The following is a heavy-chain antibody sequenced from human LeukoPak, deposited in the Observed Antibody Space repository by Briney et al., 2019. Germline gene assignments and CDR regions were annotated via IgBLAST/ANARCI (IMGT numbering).Heavy chain of an antibody. CDR3: ATPGVRGVIWYFDY. J-gene: IGHJ4*02. V-gene: IGHV1-8*01. Sequence: ASVKVSCKASGYTFTSYDINWVRQATGQGLEWMGWMNPNSGNTGYAQKFQGRVTMTRNTSISTAYMELSSLRSEDTAVYYCATPGVRGVIWYFDYWGQGTLVTVSS. CDR2: MNPNSGNT. D-gene: IGHD3-10*01. CDR1: GYTFTSYD.